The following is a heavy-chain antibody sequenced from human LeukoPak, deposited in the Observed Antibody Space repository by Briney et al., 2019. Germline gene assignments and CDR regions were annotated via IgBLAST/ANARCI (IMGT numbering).Heavy chain of an antibody. Sequence: ASVTVSCKASGYTFTSYDINWVRQATGQGLEWMGWMNPNSGNTGYVQKFQGRVTMTRNTSMSTAYMELSSLRSEDTAVYYCARGILSDDAFDIWGQGTMVTVSS. V-gene: IGHV1-8*01. CDR1: GYTFTSYD. CDR3: ARGILSDDAFDI. J-gene: IGHJ3*02. CDR2: MNPNSGNT.